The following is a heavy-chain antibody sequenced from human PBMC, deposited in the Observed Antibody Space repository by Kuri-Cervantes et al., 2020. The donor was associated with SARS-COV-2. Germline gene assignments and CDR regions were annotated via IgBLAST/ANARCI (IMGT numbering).Heavy chain of an antibody. Sequence: GGSLRLSCAASGFTFSSYAMSWVRQAPGKGLEWVSAISGSGSTYYADSVKGWFTISRDNSKYTLYLQMNSLRAEDTAVYYCAKDFVYCYDSSGYLFDYWGQGTLVTVSS. V-gene: IGHV3-23*01. CDR3: AKDFVYCYDSSGYLFDY. D-gene: IGHD3-22*01. J-gene: IGHJ4*01. CDR1: GFTFSSYA. CDR2: ISGSGST.